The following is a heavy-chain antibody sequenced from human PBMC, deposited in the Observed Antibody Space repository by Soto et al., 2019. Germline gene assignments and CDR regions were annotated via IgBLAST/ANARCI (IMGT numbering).Heavy chain of an antibody. J-gene: IGHJ4*02. D-gene: IGHD1-1*01. CDR1: GYTFTSYG. CDR2: ISAHNGNT. CDR3: ARGRYGDY. Sequence: QVHLVQSGAEVKKPGASVKVSCKASGYTFTSYGITWVRQAPGQGLEWMGWISAHNGNTDYAQKLQGRVIVTIDTSTSTAYMELRSLTSDDTAVYYCARGRYGDYWGQGALVTVSS. V-gene: IGHV1-18*01.